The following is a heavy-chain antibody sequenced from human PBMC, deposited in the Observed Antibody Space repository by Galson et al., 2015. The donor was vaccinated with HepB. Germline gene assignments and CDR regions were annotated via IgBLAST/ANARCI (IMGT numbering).Heavy chain of an antibody. Sequence: CAISGDSVSSNSAAWNWIRQSPSRGLEWLGRTYYRSKWYNDYAVSVKSRITINPDTSKNQFSLQLNSVTPEDTAVYYCARVPSGGYSSNVDAFDIWGQGTMVTVSS. V-gene: IGHV6-1*01. D-gene: IGHD6-13*01. CDR2: TYYRSKWYN. CDR3: ARVPSGGYSSNVDAFDI. CDR1: GDSVSSNSAA. J-gene: IGHJ3*02.